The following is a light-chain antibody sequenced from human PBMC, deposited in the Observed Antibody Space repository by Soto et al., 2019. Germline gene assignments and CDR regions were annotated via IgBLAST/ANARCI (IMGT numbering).Light chain of an antibody. J-gene: IGKJ5*01. CDR1: QTISRW. Sequence: DIQLTQTPSTLSASVGAEVTITCRARQTISRWLAWYQQKPGRAPKLLIYDASTLESGVPSRFSGSGSETEFTLTISRLQPDDFATYFCHSRAFGQGTRLEIK. CDR2: DAS. CDR3: HSRA. V-gene: IGKV1-5*01.